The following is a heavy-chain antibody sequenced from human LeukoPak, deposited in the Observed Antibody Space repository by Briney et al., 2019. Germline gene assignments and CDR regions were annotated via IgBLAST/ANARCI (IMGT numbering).Heavy chain of an antibody. CDR1: GGSISSTSYY. D-gene: IGHD3-22*01. CDR2: IYYSGSA. J-gene: IGHJ3*01. V-gene: IGHV4-39*01. CDR3: AKAGVRYFDSSGLYAFDF. Sequence: SETLSLTCAVSGGSISSTSYYWAWIRQPPGKGLEWIGTIYYSGSAYHNPSLKSRVTLSVDASRNQFSLRLSSVDAADTAVYYCAKAGVRYFDSSGLYAFDFWGQGTTVTVSS.